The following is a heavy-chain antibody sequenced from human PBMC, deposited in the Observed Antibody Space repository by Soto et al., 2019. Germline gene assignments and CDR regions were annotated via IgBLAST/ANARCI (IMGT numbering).Heavy chain of an antibody. CDR2: ISGSGGST. Sequence: GGSLILSCAASGFTFSSYAMSWVRQAPGKGLEWVSAISGSGGSTYYADSVKGRFTISRDNSKNTLYLQMNSLRAEDTAVYYCAKGAGIAARLFGDAFDIWGQGTMVTVSS. CDR1: GFTFSSYA. V-gene: IGHV3-23*01. J-gene: IGHJ3*02. D-gene: IGHD6-6*01. CDR3: AKGAGIAARLFGDAFDI.